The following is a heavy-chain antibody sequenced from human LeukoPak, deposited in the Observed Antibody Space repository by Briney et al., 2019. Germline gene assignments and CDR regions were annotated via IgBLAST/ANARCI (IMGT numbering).Heavy chain of an antibody. CDR3: ARYARELDY. J-gene: IGHJ4*02. CDR1: GFAFSDCY. V-gene: IGHV3-11*01. Sequence: GGSLRLSCAASGFAFSDCYMTWIRQAPGKGLEYISYIGGSGGDITYADSVRGRFTVSRDNAKNSLYLQMDSLRVEDTAVYYCARYARELDYWGQGSLVTVSS. CDR2: IGGSGGDI. D-gene: IGHD2-2*01.